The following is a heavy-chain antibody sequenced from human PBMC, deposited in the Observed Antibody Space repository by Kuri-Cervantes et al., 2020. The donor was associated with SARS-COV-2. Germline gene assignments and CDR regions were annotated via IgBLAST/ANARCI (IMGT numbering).Heavy chain of an antibody. D-gene: IGHD1-26*01. CDR2: IKQDRSEK. CDR3: ARDSRGATKGEADY. V-gene: IGHV3-7*03. J-gene: IGHJ4*02. Sequence: GESLKISCAASGFTFSSYWMSWVRQAPGKGLEWVANIKQDRSEKYYVDSVKGRFTISRDNAKNSLYLQMNSLRAEDTAVYYRARDSRGATKGEADYWGQGTLVTVSS. CDR1: GFTFSSYW.